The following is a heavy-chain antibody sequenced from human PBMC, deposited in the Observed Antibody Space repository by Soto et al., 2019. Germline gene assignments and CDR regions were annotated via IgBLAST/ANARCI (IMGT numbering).Heavy chain of an antibody. CDR2: LAGNGVTT. J-gene: IGHJ6*03. Sequence: EVQLLESGGGLVQPGGSLRLSCVVSGFTFGSYAMSWVRQAPEKGPEWVAILAGNGVTTYYADSVKGRFTISGDKSKSKLLLQKNTLSADDTVVYYCARALRTSFNFFYDMDLWGRWTAVTVSS. V-gene: IGHV3-23*01. D-gene: IGHD2-2*01. CDR3: ARALRTSFNFFYDMDL. CDR1: GFTFGSYA.